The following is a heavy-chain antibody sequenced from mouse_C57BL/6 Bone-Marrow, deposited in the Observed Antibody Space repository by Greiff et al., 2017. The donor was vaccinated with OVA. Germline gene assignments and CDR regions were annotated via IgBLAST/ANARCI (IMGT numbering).Heavy chain of an antibody. CDR1: GFSFNTYA. CDR2: IRSKSNNYAT. Sequence: EVKLVESGGGLVQPKGSLKLSCAASGFSFNTYAMNWVRQAPGKGLEWVARIRSKSNNYATYYADSVKDRFTISRDDSESMLYLQMNSLKTEDTAMYYCVRHALLRGFAYWGQGTLVTVSA. V-gene: IGHV10-1*01. D-gene: IGHD2-12*01. J-gene: IGHJ3*01. CDR3: VRHALLRGFAY.